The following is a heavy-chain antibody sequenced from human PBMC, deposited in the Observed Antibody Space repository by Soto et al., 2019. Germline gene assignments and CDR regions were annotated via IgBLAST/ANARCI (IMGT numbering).Heavy chain of an antibody. D-gene: IGHD2-21*01. J-gene: IGHJ4*02. Sequence: EVQLVESGGGLVQPGGSLRLSCAASGFTFSSYWMHWVRQAPGKGLVWVARINSDGSSTNYADSVKGRFTISRDNAKKTLYLQMNSLGAKDTAVYYCAYARPYCCVDYWGQGTLVTVSS. CDR1: GFTFSSYW. V-gene: IGHV3-74*01. CDR2: INSDGSST. CDR3: AYARPYCCVDY.